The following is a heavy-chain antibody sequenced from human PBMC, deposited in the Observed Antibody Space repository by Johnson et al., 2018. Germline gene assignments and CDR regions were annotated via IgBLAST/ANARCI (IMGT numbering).Heavy chain of an antibody. Sequence: QVQLQQWGAGLLKPSETLSLTCAVYGGSFSGYYWSWIRQPPGKGLEWIGEINHRGSINYSPSLESRVTMSVATPKSQVSLTLSSVTAADTAGYYCARGRQGVFYFDYWGQGTLVTVSS. CDR2: INHRGSI. J-gene: IGHJ4*02. D-gene: IGHD3-10*01. CDR1: GGSFSGYY. V-gene: IGHV4-34*01. CDR3: ARGRQGVFYFDY.